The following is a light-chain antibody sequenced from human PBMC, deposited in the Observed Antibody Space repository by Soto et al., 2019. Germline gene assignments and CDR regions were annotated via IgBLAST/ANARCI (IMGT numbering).Light chain of an antibody. J-gene: IGKJ2*01. CDR2: WAS. CDR1: QSVLYSSNNKNY. Sequence: DIVMTQSPDSLAVSLGERATINCKSSQSVLYSSNNKNYLAWYQQKPGQPPKLLIYWASTRESGVPDRFSGSGSATDFTVTISSVQAEDVSVYYCQQYYSTPLTFGQGTKLEIK. CDR3: QQYYSTPLT. V-gene: IGKV4-1*01.